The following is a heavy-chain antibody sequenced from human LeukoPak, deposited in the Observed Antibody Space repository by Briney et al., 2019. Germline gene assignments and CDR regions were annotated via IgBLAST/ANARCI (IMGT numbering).Heavy chain of an antibody. V-gene: IGHV1-46*01. CDR2: INPSGGST. D-gene: IGHD3-22*01. J-gene: IGHJ4*02. CDR1: GYTFTSYD. CDR3: ARGRMNSFYGSDGYFPRDF. Sequence: ASVKVSCKASGYTFTSYDINWVRQATGQGLEWMGMINPSGGSTNYAQKFQGRVTMTRDMPTSTVYLELSSLRSEDTAVYSCARGRMNSFYGSDGYFPRDFWGQGTLVTVSS.